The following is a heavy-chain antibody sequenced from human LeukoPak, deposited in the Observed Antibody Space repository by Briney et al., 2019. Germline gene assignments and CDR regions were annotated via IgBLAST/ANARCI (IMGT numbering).Heavy chain of an antibody. V-gene: IGHV3-21*04. CDR1: GFTFSSYS. J-gene: IGHJ4*02. CDR3: ARGLGSGIAAAGTGY. Sequence: GGSLRLSCAASGFTFSSYSMNWVRQAPGKGLEWVSSISSSSSYIYYADSVKGRFTISRDNAKNSLYLQMNSLRAEDTAVYYCARGLGSGIAAAGTGYWGQGTLVTVSS. D-gene: IGHD6-13*01. CDR2: ISSSSSYI.